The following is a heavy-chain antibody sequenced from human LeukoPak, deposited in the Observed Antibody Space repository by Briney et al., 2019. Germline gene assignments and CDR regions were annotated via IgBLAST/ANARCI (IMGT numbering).Heavy chain of an antibody. D-gene: IGHD6-19*01. J-gene: IGHJ4*02. CDR1: GYTFTSCD. CDR3: TRGSSGRRDN. V-gene: IGHV1-8*01. CDR2: MNPNSGNT. Sequence: ASVKVSCKASGYTFTSCDINWVRQATGQGLEWMGWMNPNSGNTGYGQSFQGRLTMTRDISIGTAYMELSNLTSEDKAIYYCTRGSSGRRDNWGQGTLVTVSA.